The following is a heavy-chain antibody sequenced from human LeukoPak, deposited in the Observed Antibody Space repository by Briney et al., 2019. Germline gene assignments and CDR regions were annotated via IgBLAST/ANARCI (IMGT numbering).Heavy chain of an antibody. CDR3: AMHTGSYFSPNWFDP. D-gene: IGHD3-10*01. CDR1: GGSISSSSYY. CDR2: IYYSGST. Sequence: PSETLSLTCTVSGGSISSSSYYWGWIRQPPGKGLEWIGSIYYSGSTYYNPSLKSRVTISVDTSKNQFSLKLSSVTAADTAVYYCAMHTGSYFSPNWFDPWGQGTLVTVSS. J-gene: IGHJ5*02. V-gene: IGHV4-39*01.